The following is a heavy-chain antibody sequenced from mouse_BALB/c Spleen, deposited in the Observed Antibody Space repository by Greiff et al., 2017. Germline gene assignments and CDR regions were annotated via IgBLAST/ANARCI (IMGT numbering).Heavy chain of an antibody. CDR2: IDPYDSDT. CDR3: ARSPHYYGSSPWYVGV. Sequence: HVQLQQPGAELVRPGASVKLSCKASGYTFTSYWMNWVKRRPEQGLELIGRIDPYDSDTHYNQKFKDKAILTVDKSSSTAYMQLSSLTSEDSAVYYGARSPHYYGSSPWYVGVWGAGTTVTVSS. J-gene: IGHJ1*01. D-gene: IGHD1-1*01. CDR1: GYTFTSYW. V-gene: IGHV1-74*04.